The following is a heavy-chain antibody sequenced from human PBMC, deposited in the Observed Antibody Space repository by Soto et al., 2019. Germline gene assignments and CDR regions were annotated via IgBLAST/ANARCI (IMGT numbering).Heavy chain of an antibody. V-gene: IGHV1-69*06. CDR1: GRSFNNFA. CDR3: ARGNEQLVASLYDMAV. D-gene: IGHD6-6*01. J-gene: IGHJ6*02. Sequence: SVKVSCKTSGRSFNNFAFSWVRQTPGQGLEWMGGVIPAFAATNYAQKFQGRVTIIADKSSSTVYMELSSLRSEDTAVYFCARGNEQLVASLYDMAVWGQGTTVTVSS. CDR2: VIPAFAAT.